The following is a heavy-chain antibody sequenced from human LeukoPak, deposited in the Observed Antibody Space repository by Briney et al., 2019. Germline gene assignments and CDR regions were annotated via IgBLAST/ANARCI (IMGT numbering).Heavy chain of an antibody. V-gene: IGHV3-53*01. J-gene: IGHJ5*02. Sequence: GGSLRLSCAASGFTVSANYMSWVRQAPGNGLEWVSVIFSGGSTYYADSVKGRFTISRDNSKNTLYLQMNSLRADDTAVYYCARGRLTRGGFDPWGQGTLVTVSS. CDR2: IFSGGST. CDR1: GFTVSANY. D-gene: IGHD4-11*01. CDR3: ARGRLTRGGFDP.